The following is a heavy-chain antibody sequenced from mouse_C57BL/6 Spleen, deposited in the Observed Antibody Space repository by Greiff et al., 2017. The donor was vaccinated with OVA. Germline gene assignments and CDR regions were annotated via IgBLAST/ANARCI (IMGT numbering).Heavy chain of an antibody. Sequence: EVKLVESGGGLVQPKGSLKLSCAASGFSFNTYAMNWVRQAPGKGLEWVARIRSKSNNYATYYADSVKDRFTISRDDSESMLYLQMNNLKTEDTAMYYCVRHEGNYDAMDYWGQGTSVTVSS. CDR3: VRHEGNYDAMDY. J-gene: IGHJ4*01. D-gene: IGHD2-1*01. V-gene: IGHV10-1*01. CDR1: GFSFNTYA. CDR2: IRSKSNNYAT.